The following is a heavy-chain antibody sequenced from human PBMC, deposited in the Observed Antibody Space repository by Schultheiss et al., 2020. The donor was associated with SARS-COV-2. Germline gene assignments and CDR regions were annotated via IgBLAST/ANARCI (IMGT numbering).Heavy chain of an antibody. CDR3: ARAYGDYLGFFDY. CDR2: IYHSGST. CDR1: GGSFSGYY. D-gene: IGHD4-17*01. V-gene: IGHV4-34*01. Sequence: SETLSLTCAVYGGSFSGYYWSWIRQPPGKGLEWIGSIYHSGSTYYNLSLKSRVTISVDTSKNQFSLKLSSVTAADTAVYYCARAYGDYLGFFDYWGQGTLVTVSS. J-gene: IGHJ4*02.